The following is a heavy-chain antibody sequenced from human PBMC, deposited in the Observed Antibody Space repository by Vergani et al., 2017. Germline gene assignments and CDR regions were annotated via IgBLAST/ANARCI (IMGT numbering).Heavy chain of an antibody. CDR1: GFTFSSYS. CDR3: AKKRGGYCSSTSCPLIDY. J-gene: IGHJ4*02. Sequence: EVQLVESGGGLVQPGGSLRLSCAASGFTFSSYSMNWVRQAPGKGLEWVSYISSSGSTIYYADSVKGRFTISRDNAKNSLYLQMNSLRAEDTAVYYCAKKRGGYCSSTSCPLIDYWGQGTLVTVSS. V-gene: IGHV3-48*04. CDR2: ISSSGSTI. D-gene: IGHD2-2*01.